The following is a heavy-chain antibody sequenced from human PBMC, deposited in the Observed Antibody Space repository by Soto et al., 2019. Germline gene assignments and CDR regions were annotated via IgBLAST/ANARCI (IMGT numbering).Heavy chain of an antibody. J-gene: IGHJ4*02. CDR3: ARVSGVATIGFDY. V-gene: IGHV4-31*03. Sequence: QVQLQESGPGLVKPSQTLSLTCTVSGGSISSGGYYWSWIRQHPGKGLEWIGYLYYSGSTYYSPSLKSRVTLTVDTSKNQFSLKLSSVTAADTAVYYCARVSGVATIGFDYWGQGTLVTVSS. CDR1: GGSISSGGYY. D-gene: IGHD5-12*01. CDR2: LYYSGST.